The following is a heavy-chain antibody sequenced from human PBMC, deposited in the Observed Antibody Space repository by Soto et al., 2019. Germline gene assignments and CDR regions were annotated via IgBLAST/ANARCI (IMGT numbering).Heavy chain of an antibody. CDR1: GFTFSSYG. V-gene: IGHV3-33*01. CDR3: ARDYDFWSGFDY. Sequence: PGGSLRLSCAASGFTFSSYGMHWVRQAPGKGLEGVAVIWYDGSNKYYADSVKGRFTISRDNSKNTLYLQMNSLRAEDTAVYYCARDYDFWSGFDYWGQGTLVTVSS. J-gene: IGHJ4*02. D-gene: IGHD3-3*01. CDR2: IWYDGSNK.